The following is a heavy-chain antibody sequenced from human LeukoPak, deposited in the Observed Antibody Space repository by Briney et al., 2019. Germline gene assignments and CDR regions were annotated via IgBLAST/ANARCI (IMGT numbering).Heavy chain of an antibody. Sequence: SETLSLTCTVSGVSISSYYWNWIRQPPGKGLEWIGYIHYSGSTKYNPSLKSRVTISVDTSKNQFSLKLSSVTAADTAVYYCARGGGGSWYGTVDYWGQGTLVTVSS. D-gene: IGHD6-13*01. CDR1: GVSISSYY. CDR2: IHYSGST. J-gene: IGHJ4*02. V-gene: IGHV4-59*01. CDR3: ARGGGGSWYGTVDY.